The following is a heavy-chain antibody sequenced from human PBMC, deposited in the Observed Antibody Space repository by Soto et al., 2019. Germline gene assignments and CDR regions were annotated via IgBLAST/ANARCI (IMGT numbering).Heavy chain of an antibody. Sequence: QVQLVQSGAEVKKPGASVKISCKASVYTFTRDTSNWVRQAPGQRLEWMRWINTDNGNTKSSHTFQDSIIITRDKSASPGYIDPSVHRSEETAVYYCATGIATCQLDPWGQGTLVTVSS. J-gene: IGHJ5*02. CDR1: VYTFTRDT. CDR3: ATGIATCQLDP. V-gene: IGHV1-3*04. D-gene: IGHD2-2*01. CDR2: INTDNGNT.